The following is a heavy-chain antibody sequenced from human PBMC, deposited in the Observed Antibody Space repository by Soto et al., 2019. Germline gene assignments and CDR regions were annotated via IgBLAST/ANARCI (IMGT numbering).Heavy chain of an antibody. CDR3: ARMFHCSGGTCPFDY. Sequence: SGPTLVNPTQTLTLTCSFSGFSLSTSGMRVSWIRQPPGKALEWLARIDWDDDKFYNTSLKTRLTISKDSSKNQVVLTMTNMDPVDTATYYCARMFHCSGGTCPFDYWGQGALVTVSS. V-gene: IGHV2-70*04. J-gene: IGHJ4*02. CDR2: IDWDDDK. CDR1: GFSLSTSGMR. D-gene: IGHD2-15*01.